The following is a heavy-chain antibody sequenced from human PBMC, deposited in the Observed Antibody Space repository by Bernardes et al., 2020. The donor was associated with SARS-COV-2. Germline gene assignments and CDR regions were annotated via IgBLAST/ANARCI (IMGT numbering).Heavy chain of an antibody. CDR3: ARENSGYSYGCFYDY. J-gene: IGHJ4*02. CDR2: ISSSGSTI. V-gene: IGHV3-11*01. D-gene: IGHD5-18*01. CDR1: GFTFSDYY. Sequence: GRSLRLSCAASGFTFSDYYMSWIRQAPGKGLEWVSYISSSGSTIYYADSVKGRFTISRDNAKNSLYLQMNSLRAEDTAVYYCARENSGYSYGCFYDYWGQGTLVTVSS.